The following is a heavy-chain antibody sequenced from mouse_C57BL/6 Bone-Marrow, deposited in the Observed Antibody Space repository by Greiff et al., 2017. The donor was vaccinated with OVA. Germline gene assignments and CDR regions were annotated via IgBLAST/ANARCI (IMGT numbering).Heavy chain of an antibody. Sequence: EVKLMESGGGLVQPKGSLKLSCAASGFSFNTYAMNWVRQAPGKGLEWVARIRSKSNNYATYYADSVKDRFTISRDDSESMLYLQMNNLKTEDTAMYYCVRLWSAYWGQGTLVTVSA. CDR3: VRLWSAY. J-gene: IGHJ3*01. CDR1: GFSFNTYA. V-gene: IGHV10-1*01. CDR2: IRSKSNNYAT. D-gene: IGHD1-1*02.